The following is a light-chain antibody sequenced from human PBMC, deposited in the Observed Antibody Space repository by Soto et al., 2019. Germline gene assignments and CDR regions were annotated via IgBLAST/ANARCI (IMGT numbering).Light chain of an antibody. Sequence: DIVMTQSPATLSVSPGERATLSCRASQSIRTDLAWYQQKSGQGPRLLIYGASSRATGIPDRFSGSGSGTDFTLTISRLEPEDFAVYYCQQYNNWPITFGQGTRLEIK. V-gene: IGKV3D-15*01. J-gene: IGKJ5*01. CDR2: GAS. CDR3: QQYNNWPIT. CDR1: QSIRTD.